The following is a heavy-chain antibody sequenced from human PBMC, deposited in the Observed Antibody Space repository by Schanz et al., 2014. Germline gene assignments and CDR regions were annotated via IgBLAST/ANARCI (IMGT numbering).Heavy chain of an antibody. Sequence: QLMQSGSEVRKPGASVKVSCKASGYIFGSHGMTWVRQAPGQGLEWMGWISAYNGHTTYAQKCQGRVTMTTDTSTSTAYMELRSLISDDTAVYYCVRDAGWAFGDYHGMDVWGQGTSVTVSS. V-gene: IGHV1-18*01. CDR2: ISAYNGHT. CDR1: GYIFGSHG. J-gene: IGHJ6*02. D-gene: IGHD3-10*01. CDR3: VRDAGWAFGDYHGMDV.